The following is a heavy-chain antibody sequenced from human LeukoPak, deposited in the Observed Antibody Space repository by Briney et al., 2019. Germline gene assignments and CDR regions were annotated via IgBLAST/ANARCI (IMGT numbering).Heavy chain of an antibody. CDR3: ASLGRLRS. CDR2: INDNGDGT. J-gene: IGHJ5*02. CDR1: GFTFSSYA. D-gene: IGHD3-3*01. Sequence: PGGSLRLSCAASGFTFSSYAMSWVRQAPGKGLKWVSTINDNGDGTYYADSVKGRFTISRDNAKNTLYLQMNSLRAEDTAVYYCASLGRLRSWGQGTRVTVSS. V-gene: IGHV3-23*01.